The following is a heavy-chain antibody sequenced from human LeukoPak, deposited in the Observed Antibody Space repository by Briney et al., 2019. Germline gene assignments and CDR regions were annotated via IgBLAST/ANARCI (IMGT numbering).Heavy chain of an antibody. V-gene: IGHV3-74*01. Sequence: GGSLRLSCAASGFTFSSYWMHLVRQAPGKGLVWVSRINSDGSSTSYADSVKGRFTISRDNAKNTLYLQMNSLRAEDTAVYYCARARGSAVVVAAMWGQGTLVTVSS. CDR2: INSDGSST. CDR1: GFTFSSYW. D-gene: IGHD2-15*01. J-gene: IGHJ4*02. CDR3: ARARGSAVVVAAM.